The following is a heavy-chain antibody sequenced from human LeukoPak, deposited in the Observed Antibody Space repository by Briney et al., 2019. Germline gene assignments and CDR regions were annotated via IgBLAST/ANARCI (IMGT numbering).Heavy chain of an antibody. Sequence: SETLSLTCTVSGGSISSSSYFWGPISQPPGNGLEWIGSIFYSGSTYYNPSLNSRVTISIDTSKNQFSLRLSSVTVADTAVYYCARQMNTVTADYWGQGTLVTVSS. CDR1: GGSISSSSYF. V-gene: IGHV4-39*01. CDR2: IFYSGST. J-gene: IGHJ4*02. CDR3: ARQMNTVTADY. D-gene: IGHD4-17*01.